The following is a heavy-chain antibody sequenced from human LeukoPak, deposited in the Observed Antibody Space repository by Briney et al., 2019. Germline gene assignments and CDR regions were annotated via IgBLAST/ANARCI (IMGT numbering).Heavy chain of an antibody. V-gene: IGHV4-4*07. CDR3: ARVKAPSGIWFGERWYFDY. D-gene: IGHD3-10*01. CDR1: GGSISSYY. J-gene: IGHJ4*02. CDR2: IYTSGST. Sequence: KASETLSLTCTVPGGSISSYYWSWIRQPAGKGLEWIGRIYTSGSTNYNPSLKSRVTMSVDTSKNQFSLKLSSVTAADTAVYYCARVKAPSGIWFGERWYFDYWGQGTLVTVSS.